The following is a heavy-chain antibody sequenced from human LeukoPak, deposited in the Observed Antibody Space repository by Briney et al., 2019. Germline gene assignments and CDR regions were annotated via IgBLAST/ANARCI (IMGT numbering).Heavy chain of an antibody. Sequence: GGSLRLSCAASGFTFSSYAMSWVRQAPGKGLEWVSTINGGGVNTHYADSAGGRFTISRDNSKNTLFLQMNSLRDEDTAVYYCAKDLYSNYGPADYWGQGNLVTVSS. D-gene: IGHD4-11*01. CDR3: AKDLYSNYGPADY. J-gene: IGHJ4*02. CDR2: INGGGVNT. V-gene: IGHV3-23*01. CDR1: GFTFSSYA.